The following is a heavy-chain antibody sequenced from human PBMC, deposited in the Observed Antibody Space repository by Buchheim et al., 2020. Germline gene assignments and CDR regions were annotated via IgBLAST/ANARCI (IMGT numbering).Heavy chain of an antibody. Sequence: VQLVESGGGVVQPGRSLRLSCAASGFTFSSYSMNWVRQAPGKGLEWVSSISSSSSYIYYADSVKGRFTISRDNAKNSLYLQMNSLRAEDTAVYYCARDFMRSEDYSSGPTDPWGQGTL. CDR1: GFTFSSYS. J-gene: IGHJ5*02. CDR3: ARDFMRSEDYSSGPTDP. V-gene: IGHV3-21*01. D-gene: IGHD6-19*01. CDR2: ISSSSSYI.